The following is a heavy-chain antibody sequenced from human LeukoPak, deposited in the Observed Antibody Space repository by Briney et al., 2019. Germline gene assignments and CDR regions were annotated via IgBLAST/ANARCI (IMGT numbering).Heavy chain of an antibody. CDR1: GLTVTDNY. Sequence: GGSLRLSCAASGLTVTDNYFSWVRQAPGKGLEWVSVIFPDGRTYHADSVKGRFTISRDRPKNTLLLQMNSLRANDTALYHCARTNTVYGDFDYWGQGILVTVSS. D-gene: IGHD2/OR15-2a*01. J-gene: IGHJ4*02. CDR3: ARTNTVYGDFDY. CDR2: IFPDGRT. V-gene: IGHV3-53*01.